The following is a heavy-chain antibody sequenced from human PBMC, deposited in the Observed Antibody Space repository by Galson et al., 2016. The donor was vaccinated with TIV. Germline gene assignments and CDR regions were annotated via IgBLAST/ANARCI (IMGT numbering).Heavy chain of an antibody. Sequence: SLRLSCAVSGFTFTDYYMNWIRQAPGKGLEWVSYISNGGSTTYYADFVKGRFTISRDNAKNSLYLHMSSLRAGDTAVYYCARAVTMRVADYYYGMDVWGHETAVSVSS. CDR2: ISNGGSTT. V-gene: IGHV3-11*04. CDR3: ARAVTMRVADYYYGMDV. J-gene: IGHJ6*02. CDR1: GFTFTDYY. D-gene: IGHD3-22*01.